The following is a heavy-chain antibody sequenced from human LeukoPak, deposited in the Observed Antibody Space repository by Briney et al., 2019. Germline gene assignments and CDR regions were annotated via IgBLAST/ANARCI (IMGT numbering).Heavy chain of an antibody. CDR2: INHSGST. CDR3: ARGLGYGGNSGRLWFDY. V-gene: IGHV4-34*01. CDR1: GGSFSGYY. Sequence: SETLSLTCAVYGGSFSGYYWSWIRQPPGKGLEWIGEINHSGSTNYNPSLKSRVTISVDTSKNQFSLKLSSVTAADTAVYYCARGLGYGGNSGRLWFDYWGQGTLVTVSS. D-gene: IGHD4-23*01. J-gene: IGHJ4*02.